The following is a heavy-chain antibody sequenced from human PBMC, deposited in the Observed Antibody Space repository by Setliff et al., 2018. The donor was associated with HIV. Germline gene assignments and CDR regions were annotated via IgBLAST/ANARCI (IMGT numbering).Heavy chain of an antibody. V-gene: IGHV1-18*01. CDR2: ISAYNGNT. CDR1: GYSFTSYG. Sequence: ASVKVSCKASGYSFTSYGISWVRQAPGQGLEWMGWISAYNGNTNYAQKLQGRVTMTTDTSTSTVYMELRSLRSDDTAVYYCAKDPSLSVTKIWGQGTMVTVSS. D-gene: IGHD4-17*01. CDR3: AKDPSLSVTKI. J-gene: IGHJ3*02.